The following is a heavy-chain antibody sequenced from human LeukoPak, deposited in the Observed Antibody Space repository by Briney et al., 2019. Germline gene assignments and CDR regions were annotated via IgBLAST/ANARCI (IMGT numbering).Heavy chain of an antibody. CDR1: GYSFTSHY. J-gene: IGHJ5*02. Sequence: ASVKVSCKASGYSFTSHYMHWVRQAPGQGLEWMGLINPNSGGTNYAQKFQGRVTMTRDTSISTAYMELSRLRSDDTAVYYCARDHTYCGGDCYSSWFDPWGQGTLVTVSS. D-gene: IGHD2-21*02. CDR2: INPNSGGT. CDR3: ARDHTYCGGDCYSSWFDP. V-gene: IGHV1-2*06.